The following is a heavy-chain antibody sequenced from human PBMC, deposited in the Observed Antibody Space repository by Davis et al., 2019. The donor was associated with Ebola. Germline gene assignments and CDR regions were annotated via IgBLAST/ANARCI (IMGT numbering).Heavy chain of an antibody. CDR3: ARAATVTTNLNWFDP. CDR1: GGSISSSSYY. CDR2: IYYSGST. V-gene: IGHV4-61*05. D-gene: IGHD4-17*01. Sequence: GSLRLSCTVSGGSISSSSYYWSWIRQPPGKGLEWIGYIYYSGSTNYNPSLKSRVTISVDTSKNQFSLKLSSVTAADTAVYYCARAATVTTNLNWFDPWGQGTLVTVSS. J-gene: IGHJ5*02.